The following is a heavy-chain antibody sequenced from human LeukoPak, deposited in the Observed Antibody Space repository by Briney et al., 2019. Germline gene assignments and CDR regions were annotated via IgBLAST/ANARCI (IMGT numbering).Heavy chain of an antibody. Sequence: GRSPRLSCAASGFTFSSYAMHWVRQAPGKGLEWVANIKQDGSEKYYVDSVKGRFTISRDNAKNSLYLQMNRLRAEDTAVYYCASTVTTIYWGQGTLVTVSS. CDR1: GFTFSSYA. CDR3: ASTVTTIY. D-gene: IGHD4-17*01. J-gene: IGHJ4*02. V-gene: IGHV3-7*01. CDR2: IKQDGSEK.